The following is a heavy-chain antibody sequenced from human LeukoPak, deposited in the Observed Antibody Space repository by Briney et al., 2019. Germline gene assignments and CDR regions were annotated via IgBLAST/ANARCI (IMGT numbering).Heavy chain of an antibody. J-gene: IGHJ6*02. CDR2: INPSSGGT. CDR1: GYTFTGYY. Sequence: SSLKLSCTASGYTFTGYYMHWVRRAPGQALEWMGGINPSSGGTHYAQTFQGSVTMTRDTSISTAYMELSRLRSDDTAVYYCARATISYYYYGMDVWGQGTTVTVSS. V-gene: IGHV1-2*02. D-gene: IGHD3-3*01. CDR3: ARATISYYYYGMDV.